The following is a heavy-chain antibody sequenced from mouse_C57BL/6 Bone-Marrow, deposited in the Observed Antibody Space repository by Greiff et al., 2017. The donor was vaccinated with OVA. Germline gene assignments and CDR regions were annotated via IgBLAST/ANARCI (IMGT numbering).Heavy chain of an antibody. D-gene: IGHD2-12*01. J-gene: IGHJ4*01. Sequence: QVQLQQPGAELVKPGASVRLSCKASGYTLPSSWMHWVKQRPGQGLEWMGMIHPNSGSTNYNEKFKSKATLTVDKSSSTAYMQLSSLTSEDSAVYYCARKLYHYYYAMDYWGQGTSVTVSS. CDR2: IHPNSGST. CDR3: ARKLYHYYYAMDY. V-gene: IGHV1-64*01. CDR1: GYTLPSSW.